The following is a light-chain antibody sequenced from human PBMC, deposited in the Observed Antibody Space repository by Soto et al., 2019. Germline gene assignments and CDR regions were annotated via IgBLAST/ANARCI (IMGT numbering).Light chain of an antibody. J-gene: IGKJ2*01. CDR3: QQYDDLPYT. V-gene: IGKV1-33*01. Sequence: DIQMTQSPSSLSASVGDRVTIACQASDNINNYLSWFQQKPGKAPKLLIYDASKLEAGVTSRFSGSGSGADFTFTITRLQAEDTATYFCQQYDDLPYTFGQGTKLDIK. CDR2: DAS. CDR1: DNINNY.